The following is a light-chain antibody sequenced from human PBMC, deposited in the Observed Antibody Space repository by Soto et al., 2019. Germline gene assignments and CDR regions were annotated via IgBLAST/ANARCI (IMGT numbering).Light chain of an antibody. CDR1: VLPKKY. CDR3: YSTDSSGNHRV. Sequence: SYALTQPPSVSVSPGQTARITCSGDVLPKKYAYWYQQKSGQAPVLVIYEDSKRPSGIPERFSGSSSGTMATLTISGAQVQEEADYYCYSTDSSGNHRVFGGGTQLTVL. J-gene: IGLJ2*01. V-gene: IGLV3-10*01. CDR2: EDS.